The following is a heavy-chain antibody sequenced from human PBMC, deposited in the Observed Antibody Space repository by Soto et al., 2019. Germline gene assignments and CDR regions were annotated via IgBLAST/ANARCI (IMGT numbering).Heavy chain of an antibody. J-gene: IGHJ4*02. D-gene: IGHD3-9*01. V-gene: IGHV5-51*01. CDR3: ERRLNKHEVLNY. Sequence: IPGKGLEWMGIIYPGDSDTRYSPSFQGQVTISADKSISTAYLQWNSLKASDTAMYYGERRLNKHEVLNYWAKGTLVPVSS. CDR2: IYPGDSDT.